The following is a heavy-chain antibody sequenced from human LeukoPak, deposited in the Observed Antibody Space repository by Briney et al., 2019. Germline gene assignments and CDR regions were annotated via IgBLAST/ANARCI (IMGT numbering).Heavy chain of an antibody. CDR3: ARSSGSTMVRGAPARFDP. CDR1: GGSISSSSYY. V-gene: IGHV4-39*07. D-gene: IGHD3-10*01. CDR2: IYYSGST. J-gene: IGHJ5*02. Sequence: NPSETLSLTCTVSGGSISSSSYYWGWIRQPPGKGLEWIGSIYYSGSTYYNPSLKSRVTISVDTSKNQFSLKLSSVTAADTAVYYCARSSGSTMVRGAPARFDPWGQGTLVTVSS.